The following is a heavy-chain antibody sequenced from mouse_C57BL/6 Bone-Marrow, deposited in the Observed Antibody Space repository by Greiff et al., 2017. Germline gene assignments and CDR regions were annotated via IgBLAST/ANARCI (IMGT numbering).Heavy chain of an antibody. CDR1: GYTFTDYY. J-gene: IGHJ1*03. CDR2: INPYNGGT. Sequence: VQLKQSGPVLVKPGASVKMSCKASGYTFTDYYMNWVKQSHGKSLEWIGIINPYNGGTSYNQKFEGKATLTVDKSSSTAYMELNSLTSEDSAVYYCARRGIYYGSSRGYFDVWGTGTTVTVSS. CDR3: ARRGIYYGSSRGYFDV. D-gene: IGHD1-1*01. V-gene: IGHV1-19*01.